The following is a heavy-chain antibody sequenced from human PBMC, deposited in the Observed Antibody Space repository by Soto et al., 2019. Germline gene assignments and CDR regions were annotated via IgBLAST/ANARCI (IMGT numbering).Heavy chain of an antibody. CDR1: GYTLTELS. CDR2: FDPEDGET. D-gene: IGHD3-10*01. V-gene: IGHV1-24*01. J-gene: IGHJ6*02. Sequence: ASVKVSCKVSGYTLTELSMHWVRQAPGKGLEWMGGFDPEDGETIYAQKFQGRVTMTEDTSTDTAYMELSSLRSEDTAVYYCATGRILWFGELRYYYGMDVWGQGTTVTVSS. CDR3: ATGRILWFGELRYYYGMDV.